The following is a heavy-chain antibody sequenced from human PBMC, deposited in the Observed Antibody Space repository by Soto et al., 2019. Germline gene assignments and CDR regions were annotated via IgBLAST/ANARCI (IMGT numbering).Heavy chain of an antibody. CDR2: TSSSSSTI. J-gene: IGHJ6*02. Sequence: EVQLVESGGGLVQPGGSLRLSCAASGFTFSSYSMNWVRQAPGKGLEWVSYTSSSSSTIYYADSVKGRFTISRDNAKNSLYLQMNSLRDEDTAVYYCARDQGAAGILYYFYGMDVWGQGTTVTVPS. V-gene: IGHV3-48*02. CDR3: ARDQGAAGILYYFYGMDV. CDR1: GFTFSSYS. D-gene: IGHD6-13*01.